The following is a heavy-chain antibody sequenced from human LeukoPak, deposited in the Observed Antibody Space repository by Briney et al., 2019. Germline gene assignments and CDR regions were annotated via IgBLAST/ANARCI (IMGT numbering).Heavy chain of an antibody. CDR3: ARRRDTSAQIPPPHAFDI. D-gene: IGHD3-22*01. CDR2: IYPGDSDT. V-gene: IGHV5-51*01. J-gene: IGHJ3*02. CDR1: GYSFTSYW. Sequence: GESLKISCKGSGYSFTSYWIGWVRQMPGKGLEWMGIIYPGDSDTRYSPSFQGQVTISADKSISTAYLQWSSLKASDTAMYYCARRRDTSAQIPPPHAFDIWGQGTMVTVSS.